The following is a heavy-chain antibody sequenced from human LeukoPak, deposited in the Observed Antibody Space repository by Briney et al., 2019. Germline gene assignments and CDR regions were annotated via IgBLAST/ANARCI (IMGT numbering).Heavy chain of an antibody. CDR2: IKEDGSEK. CDR3: ARCVASADYLDH. CDR1: GFTFSRSW. J-gene: IGHJ4*02. Sequence: GGSLRLSYVVSGFTFSRSWMTWVRQAPGKGLEWVANIKEDGSEKYSVDSVKGRFIISRDNAKNSLYLQMNSLRAEDTAVYYCARCVASADYLDHWGQGTLVTVSS. V-gene: IGHV3-7*01. D-gene: IGHD5/OR15-5a*01.